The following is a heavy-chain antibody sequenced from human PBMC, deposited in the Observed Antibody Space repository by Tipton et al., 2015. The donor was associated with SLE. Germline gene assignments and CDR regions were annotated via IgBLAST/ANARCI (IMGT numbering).Heavy chain of an antibody. CDR3: ARVDYDFWSGYLASWFDP. CDR2: MNPNSGNT. J-gene: IGHJ5*02. Sequence: QSGAEVKKPGASVKVSCKASGYTFTSSDINWVRQAPGQGLEWMGWMNPNSGNTGYAQKFQGRVTMTRDTSTTTAYMELRSLRSDDTAVYYCARVDYDFWSGYLASWFDPWGQGILVTVSS. CDR1: GYTFTSSD. V-gene: IGHV1-8*02. D-gene: IGHD3-3*01.